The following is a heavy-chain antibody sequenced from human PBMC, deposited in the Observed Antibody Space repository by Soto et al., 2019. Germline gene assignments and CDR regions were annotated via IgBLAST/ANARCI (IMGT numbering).Heavy chain of an antibody. CDR3: ARGLNFFGVVYLES. CDR2: IFHRGST. D-gene: IGHD3-3*01. Sequence: QVRLQESGPGLVQPSQTLSLTCSVSGGSINRDDSYWTWVRRRPGEALEYIGYIFHRGSTKYNPSLKGRVTMSLDTSENRFSLDLRSVTAADTAVYFCARGLNFFGVVYLESWGLGSLVTVSS. J-gene: IGHJ4*02. CDR1: GGSINRDDSY. V-gene: IGHV4-31*03.